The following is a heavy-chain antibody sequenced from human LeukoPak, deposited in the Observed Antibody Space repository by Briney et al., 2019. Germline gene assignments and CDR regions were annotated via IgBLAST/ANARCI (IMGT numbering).Heavy chain of an antibody. CDR3: EIAGY. CDR1: GGSLSGYN. V-gene: IGHV4-34*01. Sequence: PSETLSLTCAVNGGSLSGYNWSWIRQPPGKGLEWIGDITHSGSTNYNPSLKSRVTISIDTSKNQFSLKLTSVTAADTAAYYCEIAGYWGQGTLVTVSS. CDR2: ITHSGST. J-gene: IGHJ4*02.